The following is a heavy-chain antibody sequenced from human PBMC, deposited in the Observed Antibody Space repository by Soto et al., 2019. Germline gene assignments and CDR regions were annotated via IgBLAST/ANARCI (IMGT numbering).Heavy chain of an antibody. CDR2: ISAYNGNT. Sequence: ASVKVSCKASGYTFTSYGISWVRQAPGQGLEWMGWISAYNGNTNYAQKFQGRVTMTTDTSTSTAYMELSSLSSEDTAVYYCARADCCGGGCYSTVAYFQHWGQGTLVTVSS. CDR1: GYTFTSYG. CDR3: ARADCCGGGCYSTVAYFQH. V-gene: IGHV1-18*01. J-gene: IGHJ1*01. D-gene: IGHD2-15*01.